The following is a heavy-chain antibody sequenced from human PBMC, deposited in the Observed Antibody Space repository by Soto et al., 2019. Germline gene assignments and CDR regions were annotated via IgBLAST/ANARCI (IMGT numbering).Heavy chain of an antibody. CDR3: AREYAFSSDY. CDR2: IHDSGIT. Sequence: SETLSLTCSVSGGSMRSYYWSWIRQPPGKGLEWIGYIHDSGITDYNPSLKSRATISIDTFRNQISLNLHSVTAADTAVYYCAREYAFSSDYWGQGTVVTSPQ. V-gene: IGHV4-59*01. CDR1: GGSMRSYY. J-gene: IGHJ4*02. D-gene: IGHD2-2*01.